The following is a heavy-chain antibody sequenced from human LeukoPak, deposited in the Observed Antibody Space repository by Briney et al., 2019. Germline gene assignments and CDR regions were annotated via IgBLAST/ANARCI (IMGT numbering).Heavy chain of an antibody. CDR1: GFTFSNYK. V-gene: IGHV3-48*03. CDR2: ISSSGSII. Sequence: GGSLRLSCAASGFTFSNYKMNGVRQAPGKGLEGVSYISSSGSIIYYSDSVTGRFTISRDNAKNSLYPQMTSLRAEDTAVYYCAGDFGYFWGQGALVTVSS. D-gene: IGHD3-10*01. CDR3: AGDFGYF. J-gene: IGHJ4*02.